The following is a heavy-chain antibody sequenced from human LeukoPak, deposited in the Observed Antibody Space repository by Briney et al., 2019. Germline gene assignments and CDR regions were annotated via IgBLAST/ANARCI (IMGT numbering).Heavy chain of an antibody. D-gene: IGHD3-22*01. Sequence: SETLSLTCAVSGYSISSAYFWGWIRQPPGKGLEWIGIIYYSGTTDYNPSLKSRVTISVDTSKNHFSLRLSSVTAADTAVYYCARGYDSSGYYYPDWFDPWGQGTLVTVSS. V-gene: IGHV4-38-2*01. J-gene: IGHJ5*02. CDR1: GYSISSAYF. CDR3: ARGYDSSGYYYPDWFDP. CDR2: IYYSGTT.